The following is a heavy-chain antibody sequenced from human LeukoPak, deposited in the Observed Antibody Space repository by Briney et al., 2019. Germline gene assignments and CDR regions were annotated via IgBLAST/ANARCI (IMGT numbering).Heavy chain of an antibody. CDR1: GYAFTSYG. D-gene: IGHD6-6*01. CDR2: ISAYNGNT. CDR3: ARGGSSYWFDP. V-gene: IGHV1-18*01. J-gene: IGHJ5*02. Sequence: ASLKDSCKASGYAFTSYGISWVRQPPIKKHEWMGWISAYNGNTNYAQKLQGRVTMTTDTSTSTAYMELRSLRSDDTAVYYCARGGSSYWFDPWGQGTLVTVSS.